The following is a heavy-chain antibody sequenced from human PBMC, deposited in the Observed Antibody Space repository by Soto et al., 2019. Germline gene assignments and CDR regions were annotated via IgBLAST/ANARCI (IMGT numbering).Heavy chain of an antibody. D-gene: IGHD3-10*01. CDR3: TKGGIYGFDP. V-gene: IGHV4-59*01. CDR1: GGSISSYY. J-gene: IGHJ5*02. CDR2: FYYSGSR. Sequence: SETLSLTCTVSGGSISSYYWSWIRQPPGKGLEWIGCFYYSGSRNYNPSLKSRVTVSADTSKSQFSLNLNSVTAADTAVYYCTKGGIYGFDPWGQGILVTVSS.